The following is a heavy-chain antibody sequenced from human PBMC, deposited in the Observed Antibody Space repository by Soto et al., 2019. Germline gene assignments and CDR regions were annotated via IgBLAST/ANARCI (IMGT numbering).Heavy chain of an antibody. V-gene: IGHV3-23*01. J-gene: IGHJ4*02. Sequence: GGSLRLSCAASGFTFSSYAMSWVRQAPGKGLEWVSAISGSGGSTYYADSVKGRFTISRDNSKNTLYLQMNSLRAEDTAVYYCAKDRDYYYDSSGYYLEGVGSAFDYWGQGTLVTVSS. CDR3: AKDRDYYYDSSGYYLEGVGSAFDY. CDR1: GFTFSSYA. CDR2: ISGSGGST. D-gene: IGHD3-22*01.